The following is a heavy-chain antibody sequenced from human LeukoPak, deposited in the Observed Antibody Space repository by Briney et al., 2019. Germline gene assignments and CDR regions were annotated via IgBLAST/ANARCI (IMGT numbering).Heavy chain of an antibody. CDR2: ISNIGNTI. D-gene: IGHD5-18*01. J-gene: IGHJ3*02. CDR1: GFRFSDYY. Sequence: PGGSLRLSCAASGFRFSDYYMSWIRQAPGKGLEWVSYISNIGNTIYYADSVKGRFTISRDNAKNSLYLQMNSLRTEDTAVYYCARGGIQLWFAKDDAFDIWGQGTMVTVSS. CDR3: ARGGIQLWFAKDDAFDI. V-gene: IGHV3-11*01.